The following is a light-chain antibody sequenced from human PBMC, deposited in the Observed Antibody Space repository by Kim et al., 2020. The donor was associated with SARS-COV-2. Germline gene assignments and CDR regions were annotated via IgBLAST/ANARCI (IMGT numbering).Light chain of an antibody. CDR3: QVWDSSSDLGV. J-gene: IGLJ1*01. Sequence: APGKTARITCGGNNIGSKSVLWYQQKPGQAPVLVIYYDSDRPSGIPERFSGSNSGNTATLTISRVEAGDEADYYCQVWDSSSDLGVFGTGTKVTVL. CDR1: NIGSKS. CDR2: YDS. V-gene: IGLV3-21*04.